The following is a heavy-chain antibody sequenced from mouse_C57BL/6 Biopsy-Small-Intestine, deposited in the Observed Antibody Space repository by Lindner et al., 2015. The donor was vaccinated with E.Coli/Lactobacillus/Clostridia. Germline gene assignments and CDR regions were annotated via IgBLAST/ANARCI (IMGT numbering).Heavy chain of an antibody. CDR1: GFTFSDYG. J-gene: IGHJ4*01. D-gene: IGHD2-4*01. Sequence: VQLQESGGGLVQPGGSLKLSCAASGFTFSDYGMHWVRQAPEKGLEWVAYISSGGGTIYYAGTVKGRLTISRDNAKNILFLQMTSLRSEDTAMYYCSRWGLKPLYAMDFWGQGTSVTVSS. CDR2: ISSGGGTI. V-gene: IGHV5-17*01. CDR3: SRWGLKPLYAMDF.